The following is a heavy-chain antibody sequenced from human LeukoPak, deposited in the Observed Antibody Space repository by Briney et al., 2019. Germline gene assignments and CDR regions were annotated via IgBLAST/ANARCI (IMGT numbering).Heavy chain of an antibody. Sequence: PSETLSLTCTVSGGSISSGGYYWSWIRQPPGKGLEWIGYIYHSGSTYYNPSLKSRVTISVDRSKNQFSLKLSSVTAADTAVYYCARGALGYCTNGVCYPFDYWGQGTLVTVSS. CDR2: IYHSGST. CDR3: ARGALGYCTNGVCYPFDY. J-gene: IGHJ4*02. CDR1: GGSISSGGYY. V-gene: IGHV4-30-2*01. D-gene: IGHD2-8*01.